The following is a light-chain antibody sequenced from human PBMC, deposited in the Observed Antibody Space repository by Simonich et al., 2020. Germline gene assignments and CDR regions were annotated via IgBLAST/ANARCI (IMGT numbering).Light chain of an antibody. J-gene: IGLJ3*02. V-gene: IGLV1-44*01. CDR2: RNN. Sequence: QSVLTQPPSASGTPGQRVTLSCSGSSSNIGSNTVNWYQQLPGTAPKLLIYRNNQRPSGVPDRFSGSKSGTSASLAISGLQSEDEADYYCAAWDDSLNGPVFGGGTKLTVL. CDR3: AAWDDSLNGPV. CDR1: SSNIGSNT.